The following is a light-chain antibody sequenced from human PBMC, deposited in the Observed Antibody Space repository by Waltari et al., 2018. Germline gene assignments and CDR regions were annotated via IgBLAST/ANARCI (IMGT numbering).Light chain of an antibody. J-gene: IGLJ3*02. CDR3: SSYTSRNSWV. Sequence: QSALIQPASVSGSPGQSLTLSCTGTSNHHGGFNYVCWYQQHPGKAPTLLIHDVHNRPSGVSDRFSGSKSGNTASLSISGLQAEDEADYYCSSYTSRNSWVFGGGTKLTVL. CDR1: SNHHGGFNY. CDR2: DVH. V-gene: IGLV2-14*03.